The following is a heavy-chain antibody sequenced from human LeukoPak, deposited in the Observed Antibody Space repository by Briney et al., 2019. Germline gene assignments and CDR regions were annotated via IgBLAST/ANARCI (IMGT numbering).Heavy chain of an antibody. Sequence: HPGGSLRLSCAASGFTVSSNYMSWVRQAPGKGLEWVSVIYSGGSTYYADSVKGRFTISRDNSKNTLYLQMNSLRAEDTAVYYRARDRDGVGMDVWGQGTTVTVSS. CDR2: IYSGGST. J-gene: IGHJ6*02. CDR1: GFTVSSNY. D-gene: IGHD5-24*01. V-gene: IGHV3-53*01. CDR3: ARDRDGVGMDV.